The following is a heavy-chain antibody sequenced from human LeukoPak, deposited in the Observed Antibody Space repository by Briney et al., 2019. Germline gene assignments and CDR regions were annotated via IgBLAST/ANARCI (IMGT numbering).Heavy chain of an antibody. Sequence: SETLSLTCTVSGGSISSSSYYWGWIRQPPGKGLEWIGSIYYSGSTYYNPSLKSRVTISVDTSKNQFSLKLSSVTAADTAVYYCARGRGAAAGKTRKSYYYYMDVWGKGTTVTVSS. CDR1: GGSISSSSYY. V-gene: IGHV4-39*07. D-gene: IGHD6-13*01. CDR2: IYYSGST. CDR3: ARGRGAAAGKTRKSYYYYMDV. J-gene: IGHJ6*03.